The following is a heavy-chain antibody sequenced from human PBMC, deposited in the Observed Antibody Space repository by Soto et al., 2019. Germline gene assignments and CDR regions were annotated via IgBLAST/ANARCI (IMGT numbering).Heavy chain of an antibody. CDR3: AKDAVYKDGLWLMDS. V-gene: IGHV3-23*01. D-gene: IGHD2-21*01. CDR1: GFTISTYA. J-gene: IGHJ5*02. CDR2: VTGSGGQI. Sequence: VGSLRLSCAASGFTISTYAMTWVRQAPGKGLECVSGVTGSGGQIHYADSVKGRFTISKDNSKNTLYLQMSSLREEDTALYYCAKDAVYKDGLWLMDSWGQGTLVTVSS.